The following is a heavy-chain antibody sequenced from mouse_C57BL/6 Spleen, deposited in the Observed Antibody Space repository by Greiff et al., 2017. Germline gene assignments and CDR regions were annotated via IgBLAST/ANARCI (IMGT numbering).Heavy chain of an antibody. J-gene: IGHJ1*03. CDR3: ARIHYYGSSYVGYFDV. CDR1: GFSLSTFGMG. V-gene: IGHV8-8*01. D-gene: IGHD1-1*01. CDR2: IWWDDDK. Sequence: ESGPGILQPSQTLSLTCSFSGFSLSTFGMGVGWIRQPSGKGLEWLAHIWWDDDKYYNPALKSRLTISKDTSKNQVFLKIANVDTADTATYYCARIHYYGSSYVGYFDVWGTGTTVTVSS.